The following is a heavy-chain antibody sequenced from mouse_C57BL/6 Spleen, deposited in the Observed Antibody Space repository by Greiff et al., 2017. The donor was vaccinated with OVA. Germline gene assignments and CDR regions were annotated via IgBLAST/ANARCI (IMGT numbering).Heavy chain of an antibody. Sequence: QVQLQQPGPELVKPGASVKLSCKASGYTFTSYWMHWVKQRPGQGLEWIGNINPSNGGTNSNEKFKSKATLTVDKSSSTAYMQLSSLTSEDSAVYYCARESEDYGNFWYFDVWGTGTTVTVSS. J-gene: IGHJ1*03. CDR2: INPSNGGT. D-gene: IGHD2-1*01. CDR1: GYTFTSYW. CDR3: ARESEDYGNFWYFDV. V-gene: IGHV1-53*01.